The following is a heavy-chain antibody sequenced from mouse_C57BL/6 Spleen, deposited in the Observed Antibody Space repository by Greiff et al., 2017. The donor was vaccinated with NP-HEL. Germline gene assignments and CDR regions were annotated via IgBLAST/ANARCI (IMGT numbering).Heavy chain of an antibody. J-gene: IGHJ2*01. CDR2: INPGSGGT. Sequence: VQLQQSGAELVRPGTSVKVSCKASGYAFTNYLIEWVKQRPGQGLEWIGVINPGSGGTNYNEKFKDKATLTADKSSSTAYMQLSSLTSEDSAVYFCARSRATVVDYWGQGTTLTVSS. CDR1: GYAFTNYL. D-gene: IGHD1-1*01. V-gene: IGHV1-54*01. CDR3: ARSRATVVDY.